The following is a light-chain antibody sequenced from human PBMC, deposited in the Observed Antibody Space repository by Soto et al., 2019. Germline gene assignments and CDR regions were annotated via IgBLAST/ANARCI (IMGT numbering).Light chain of an antibody. V-gene: IGLV1-51*01. CDR1: SSNIGNND. CDR3: GTWDSGLSAGV. Sequence: QSVLTQPPSVSATPGQQVTISCSGSSSNIGNNDVSWYQQLPGTAPKLLIFDNDKRPSGIPGRFSGSKSATSATLGITGLQTGDEADYYCGTWDSGLSAGVFGGGTKLTVL. J-gene: IGLJ2*01. CDR2: DND.